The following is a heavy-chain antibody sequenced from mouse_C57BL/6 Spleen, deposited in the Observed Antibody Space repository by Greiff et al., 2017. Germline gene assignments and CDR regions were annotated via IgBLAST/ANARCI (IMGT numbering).Heavy chain of an antibody. V-gene: IGHV1-50*01. J-gene: IGHJ2*01. CDR3: ARRGSTVVADY. Sequence: VQLQQPGAELVKPGASVKLSCKASGYTFTSYWMQWVKQRPGQGLAWIGEIDPSDSYTTYNQKFKGKATLTVDTSSSTAYMQLSSLTSEDAAVYYWARRGSTVVADYGGQGTTLTVSS. CDR2: IDPSDSYT. CDR1: GYTFTSYW. D-gene: IGHD1-1*01.